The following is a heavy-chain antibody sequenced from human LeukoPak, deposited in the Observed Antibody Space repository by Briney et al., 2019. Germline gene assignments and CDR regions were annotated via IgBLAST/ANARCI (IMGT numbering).Heavy chain of an antibody. CDR1: GFTFDSNS. CDR3: AKNWGSLDY. Sequence: GSLRLSCAASGFTFDSNSMSWVRQAPGKGLEWVANIKQDGSEKYYVDSVKGRFTISRDNAKNSLYLQMNSLRAEDTAAYYCAKNWGSLDYWGPGTLVTVSS. J-gene: IGHJ4*02. CDR2: IKQDGSEK. D-gene: IGHD7-27*01. V-gene: IGHV3-7*01.